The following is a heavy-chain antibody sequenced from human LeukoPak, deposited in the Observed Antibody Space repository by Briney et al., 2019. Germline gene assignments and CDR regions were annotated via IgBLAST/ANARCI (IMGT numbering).Heavy chain of an antibody. J-gene: IGHJ4*02. Sequence: GASVKVSCKASGYTFTGYYMHWVRQAPGQGLEWMGWINPNSGGTNYAQKFQGRVTMTGDTSISTAYMELSRLRSDDTAVYYCARDIAVAGTLDYWGQGTLVTVSS. D-gene: IGHD6-19*01. CDR1: GYTFTGYY. V-gene: IGHV1-2*02. CDR2: INPNSGGT. CDR3: ARDIAVAGTLDY.